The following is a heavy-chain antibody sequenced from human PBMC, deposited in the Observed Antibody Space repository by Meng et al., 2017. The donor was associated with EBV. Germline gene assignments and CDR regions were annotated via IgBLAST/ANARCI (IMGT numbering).Heavy chain of an antibody. D-gene: IGHD4-17*01. CDR2: IYYSGST. CDR3: ARGRYYGDYFWFDP. CDR1: GGSVSSGSYY. J-gene: IGHJ5*02. Sequence: RLVEWGQGLVTPSETLSLTCTVSGGSVSSGSYYWSWIRQPPGKGLEWIGYIYYSGSTNYTPSLKSRVTIAVDTSRNQFSLKLSAVTAADTAVYYCARGRYYGDYFWFDPWGQGTLVTVSS. V-gene: IGHV4-61*01.